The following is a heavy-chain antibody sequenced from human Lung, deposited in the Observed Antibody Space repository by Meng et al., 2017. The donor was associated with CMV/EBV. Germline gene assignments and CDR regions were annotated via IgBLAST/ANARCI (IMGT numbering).Heavy chain of an antibody. CDR3: LRRSGGSV. Sequence: QGQLGAAGPEPVKPSAPLSLTCAVSGDSITNHNWWAWVRQPPGKGLEWIGEIPHRGSSAYNPSLKSRVSMSIDKSKNQFSLKLTSVTAADTAVYHCLRRSGGSVWGQGTLVTVSS. D-gene: IGHD3-10*01. J-gene: IGHJ1*01. CDR1: GDSITNHNW. V-gene: IGHV4-4*02. CDR2: IPHRGSS.